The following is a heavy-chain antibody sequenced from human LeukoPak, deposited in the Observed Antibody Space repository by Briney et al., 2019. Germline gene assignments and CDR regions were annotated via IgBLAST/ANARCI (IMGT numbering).Heavy chain of an antibody. V-gene: IGHV3-23*01. CDR2: ISGSGGRT. D-gene: IGHD3-10*01. CDR3: AKGLTWFGESPGGFDY. CDR1: GFTFSSYG. Sequence: GGSLRLPCAASGFTFSSYGMSWVRQAPGKGLEWVSGISGSGGRTDYADSVKGRFTISRDNSKNTLYLHMNSLRAEDTAVYYCAKGLTWFGESPGGFDYWGQGTLFTVSS. J-gene: IGHJ4*02.